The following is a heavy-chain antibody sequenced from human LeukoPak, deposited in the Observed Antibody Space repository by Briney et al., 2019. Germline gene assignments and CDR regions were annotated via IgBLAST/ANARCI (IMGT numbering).Heavy chain of an antibody. CDR3: ARDQYYYDSSGYYGVDY. V-gene: IGHV3-7*01. J-gene: IGHJ4*02. CDR1: GFTFSSYW. Sequence: GGSLRLSCAASGFTFSSYWMSWVRQAPGKGLEWGANFKQDVSEKYYVDSVKGRFTISRDNAKNSLYLQMNSLRAEDTAVYYCARDQYYYDSSGYYGVDYWGQGTLVTVSS. D-gene: IGHD3-22*01. CDR2: FKQDVSEK.